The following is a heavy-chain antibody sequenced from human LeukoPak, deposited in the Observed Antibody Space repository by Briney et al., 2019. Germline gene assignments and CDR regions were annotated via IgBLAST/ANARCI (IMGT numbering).Heavy chain of an antibody. CDR3: ARHITFGGVIASSYFDY. V-gene: IGHV4-39*01. CDR1: GGSISSSSYY. CDR2: IYYSGST. Sequence: SETLSLTCTVSGGSISSSSYYWGWIRQPPGKGLEWIGGIYYSGSTYYNPSLKSRVTISVDTSKNQFSLKLSSVTAADTAVYYCARHITFGGVIASSYFDYWGQGTLVTVSS. J-gene: IGHJ4*02. D-gene: IGHD3-16*02.